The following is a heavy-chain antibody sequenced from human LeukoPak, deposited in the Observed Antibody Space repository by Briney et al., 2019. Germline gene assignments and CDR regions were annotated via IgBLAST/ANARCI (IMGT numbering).Heavy chain of an antibody. CDR2: FNPNSGDT. CDR1: GYTFTDYY. V-gene: IGHV1-2*02. J-gene: IGHJ4*02. D-gene: IGHD6-13*01. CDR3: ARGSYIPAPALRTDY. Sequence: ASVKVSCKSSGYTFTDYYIHWVRQAPRQGLEWMAWFNPNSGDTKYAQKFQGRVTMTKDTSISTAYMELSSLTSDDTAVYYCARGSYIPAPALRTDYWGQGSLVPVSS.